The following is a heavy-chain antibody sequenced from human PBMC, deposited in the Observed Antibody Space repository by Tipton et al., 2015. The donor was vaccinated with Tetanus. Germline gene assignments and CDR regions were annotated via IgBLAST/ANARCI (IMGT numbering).Heavy chain of an antibody. J-gene: IGHJ4*02. CDR1: GGTFSSYA. V-gene: IGHV1-69*01. D-gene: IGHD3-22*01. CDR2: IIPIFGTA. Sequence: QLVQSGAEVKKPGSSVKVSCKASGGTFSSYAISWVRQAPGQGLEWMGGIIPIFGTANYAQKFQGRVTITADESTSTAYMELSSLRSEDTAVYYCARLSRQETYYDSSGSYYFDYWGQGTLVTVSS. CDR3: ARLSRQETYYDSSGSYYFDY.